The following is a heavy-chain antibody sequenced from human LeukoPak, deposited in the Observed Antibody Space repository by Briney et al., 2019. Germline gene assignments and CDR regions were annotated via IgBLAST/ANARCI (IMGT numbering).Heavy chain of an antibody. CDR2: ISTDGSST. CDR3: ARGVVVGATSALGH. V-gene: IGHV3-74*01. CDR1: GFTFSSYW. J-gene: IGHJ4*02. D-gene: IGHD1-26*01. Sequence: GGSLRLSCAASGFTFSSYWMHWVRHAPGKGLAWVSRISTDGSSTSYADSVKGRFTISRDNAKNTLYLQMNSLRSEDTAVYYCARGVVVGATSALGHWGQGTPVTVSS.